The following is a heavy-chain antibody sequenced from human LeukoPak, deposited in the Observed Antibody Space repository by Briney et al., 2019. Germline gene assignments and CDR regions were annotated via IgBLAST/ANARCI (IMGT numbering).Heavy chain of an antibody. D-gene: IGHD3-3*01. CDR3: ARGGSLEWLPYYYYYYGMDV. V-gene: IGHV1-8*01. CDR2: MNPNSGNT. Sequence: RASVKVSCKASGYTFTSYDINWVRQATGQGLEWMGWMNPNSGNTGYAQKFQGRVTMTRNTSISTAYMELSSLRSEDTAVYYCARGGSLEWLPYYYYYYGMDVWGQGTTATASS. J-gene: IGHJ6*02. CDR1: GYTFTSYD.